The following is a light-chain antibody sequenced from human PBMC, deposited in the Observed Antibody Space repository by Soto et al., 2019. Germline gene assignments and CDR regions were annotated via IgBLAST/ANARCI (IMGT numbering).Light chain of an antibody. CDR2: EVS. CDR3: SSYTSSTFYV. CDR1: SSDVGGYNY. Sequence: QSVLTQPACVSGSPGQSLTISCPGTSSDVGGYNYVSWYQQHPGKAPKLMIYEVSNRPSGVSNRSSGSKSGNTASLTISGLQAEDEADYYCSSYTSSTFYVFGTGTKVTVL. J-gene: IGLJ1*01. V-gene: IGLV2-14*01.